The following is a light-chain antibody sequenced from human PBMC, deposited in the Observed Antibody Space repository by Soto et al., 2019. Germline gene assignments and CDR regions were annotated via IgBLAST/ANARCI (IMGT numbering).Light chain of an antibody. Sequence: DIVVTRSPLSLPVTPGEPASISCRSSQSLLHSNGHNYLDWYVQKPGQSPQLLIFLGSTRSSGVPDRFSGSGSGTDFTLKISRVEAEDVGIYYCMQGLQIPLTFGGGTKVDIK. CDR2: LGS. CDR1: QSLLHSNGHNY. J-gene: IGKJ4*01. V-gene: IGKV2-28*01. CDR3: MQGLQIPLT.